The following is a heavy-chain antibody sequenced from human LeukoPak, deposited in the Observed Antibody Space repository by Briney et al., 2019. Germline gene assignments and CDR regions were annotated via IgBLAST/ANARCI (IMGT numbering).Heavy chain of an antibody. Sequence: GASVKVSCKASGYTFTGYYMHWVRQAPGQGLEWMGGFNPNSGGTNYAQKFQGRVTMTRDTSISTAYMELSRLRSDDTAVYYCARDGSSGYYSTVPFDYWGQGTLVTVSS. CDR2: FNPNSGGT. V-gene: IGHV1-2*02. CDR3: ARDGSSGYYSTVPFDY. D-gene: IGHD3-22*01. CDR1: GYTFTGYY. J-gene: IGHJ4*02.